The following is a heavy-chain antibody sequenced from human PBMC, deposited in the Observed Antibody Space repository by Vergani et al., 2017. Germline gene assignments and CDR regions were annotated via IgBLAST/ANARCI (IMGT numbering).Heavy chain of an antibody. CDR3: ARHLRGYSYGVFDY. CDR1: GGSFTGYY. Sequence: QVQLVQWGAGLLKPSETLSLTCAVYGGSFTGYYWSWIRQSPRRGLEWIGEIDHHGNTNYNPSLKSRVAISIDTSKNHFSLRLSSVTAADTAVYYCARHLRGYSYGVFDYWGQGREVTVSS. CDR2: IDHHGNT. D-gene: IGHD5-18*01. V-gene: IGHV4-34*02. J-gene: IGHJ4*02.